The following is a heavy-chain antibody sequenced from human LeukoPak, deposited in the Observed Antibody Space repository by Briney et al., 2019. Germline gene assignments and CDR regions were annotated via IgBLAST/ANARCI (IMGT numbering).Heavy chain of an antibody. CDR1: GYTFTSYD. V-gene: IGHV1-8*01. CDR2: MNPNSGNT. D-gene: IGHD3-22*01. Sequence: ASVTVSCKASGYTFTSYDINWVRQATGQGLEWMGWMNPNSGNTGYAQKFQGRVTMTRNTSISTAYMELSSLRSEDTAVYYCARATHSSGYYFPSWYDAFDIWGQGTMVTVSS. J-gene: IGHJ3*02. CDR3: ARATHSSGYYFPSWYDAFDI.